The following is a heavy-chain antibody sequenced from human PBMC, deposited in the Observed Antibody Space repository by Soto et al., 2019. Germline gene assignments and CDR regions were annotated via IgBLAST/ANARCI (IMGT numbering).Heavy chain of an antibody. Sequence: EVQLLESGGGLVQPGGSLRLSCAASGFTFSSYAMSWVRQAPGKGLGWVSAISGSGGSTYYADSVKGRFTISRDNSKNTLYLQMNSLRAEDTAVYYCANHVTLVVVAAMNYWGQGTLVTVSS. V-gene: IGHV3-23*01. CDR2: ISGSGGST. CDR1: GFTFSSYA. D-gene: IGHD2-15*01. CDR3: ANHVTLVVVAAMNY. J-gene: IGHJ4*02.